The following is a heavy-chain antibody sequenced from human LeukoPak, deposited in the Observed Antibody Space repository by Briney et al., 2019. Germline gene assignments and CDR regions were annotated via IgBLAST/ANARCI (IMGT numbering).Heavy chain of an antibody. CDR3: ASPIAVTTAFDY. J-gene: IGHJ4*02. CDR2: MNPNSGNT. CDR1: GYTFTSYD. Sequence: GASVKVSCKASGYTFTSYDINWVRQATGQGLEWMGWMNPNSGNTGYAQKFQGRVTITRITSISTAYMELSSLRSEDTAVYYCASPIAVTTAFDYWGQGTLVTVSS. D-gene: IGHD4-17*01. V-gene: IGHV1-8*03.